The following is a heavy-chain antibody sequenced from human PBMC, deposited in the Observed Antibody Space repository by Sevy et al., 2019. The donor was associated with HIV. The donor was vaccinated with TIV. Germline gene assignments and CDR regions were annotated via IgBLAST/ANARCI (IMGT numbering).Heavy chain of an antibody. CDR1: GFIFSRYS. Sequence: GGSLRLSCTVSGFIFSRYSMNWVRQAPGKGLEWISYTSGNSGVIYYPDSVKGRFTVSRDNANNALFLQMSSLKDDDTAVYYCARGPDCGGDCDVGFYYPLDVWGQGTTVTVSS. J-gene: IGHJ6*02. V-gene: IGHV3-48*02. D-gene: IGHD2-21*02. CDR2: TSGNSGVI. CDR3: ARGPDCGGDCDVGFYYPLDV.